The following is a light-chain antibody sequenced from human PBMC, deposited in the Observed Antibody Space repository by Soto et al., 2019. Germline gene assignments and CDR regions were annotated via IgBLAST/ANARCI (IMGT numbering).Light chain of an antibody. CDR3: QQYDGSPPWT. J-gene: IGKJ1*01. Sequence: EIVLTQSPGTLSFSPGERATLSCRASQSVSSTSLAWYQQKPGQAPRLLIYGASNSATGIPDRFCGSGSGTDFTLTISRLEPEDFSVYYCQQYDGSPPWTFGLGTKVEFK. CDR1: QSVSSTS. CDR2: GAS. V-gene: IGKV3-20*01.